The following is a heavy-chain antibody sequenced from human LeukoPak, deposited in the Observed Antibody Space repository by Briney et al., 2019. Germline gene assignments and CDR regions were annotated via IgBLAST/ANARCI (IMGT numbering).Heavy chain of an antibody. CDR2: IYYSGST. Sequence: SETLSLTCTVSGGSISSSSYYWGWIRQPPGKGLEWIGSIYYSGSTYYNPSLKSRVTISVDTSKNQFSLKLSSVTAADTAVYYCARDTARITIFGVVITPDNWFDPWGQGTLVTVSS. D-gene: IGHD3-3*01. CDR1: GGSISSSSYY. CDR3: ARDTARITIFGVVITPDNWFDP. J-gene: IGHJ5*02. V-gene: IGHV4-39*07.